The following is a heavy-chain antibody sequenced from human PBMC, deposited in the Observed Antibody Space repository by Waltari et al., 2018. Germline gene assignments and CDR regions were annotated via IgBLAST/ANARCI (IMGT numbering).Heavy chain of an antibody. D-gene: IGHD2-8*02. CDR3: ARAKFVGGGVWSRYGMDV. CDR1: GGSISSHY. CDR2: IYYSGST. V-gene: IGHV4-59*11. Sequence: QVQLQESGPGLVKPSETLSLTCTVSGGSISSHYWSWIRQPPGKGLEWIGYIYYSGSTNYNPSLKSRVTISVDTSKNQFSLKLSSVTAADTAVYYCARAKFVGGGVWSRYGMDVWGQGTTVTVSS. J-gene: IGHJ6*02.